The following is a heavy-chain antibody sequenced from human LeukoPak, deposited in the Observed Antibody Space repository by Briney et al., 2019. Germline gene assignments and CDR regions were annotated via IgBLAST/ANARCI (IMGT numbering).Heavy chain of an antibody. Sequence: PGGSLRLSCTASRFTFSNYWMTWVRQAPGKGLEWVGNINQDASEINYVDSVKGRFTISRVNAENSLYLQMNSLRAEDTAIYYCARDRHINSWSNDRFEYWGQGALVTVSS. CDR1: RFTFSNYW. CDR3: ARDRHINSWSNDRFEY. V-gene: IGHV3-7*01. J-gene: IGHJ4*02. CDR2: INQDASEI. D-gene: IGHD6-13*01.